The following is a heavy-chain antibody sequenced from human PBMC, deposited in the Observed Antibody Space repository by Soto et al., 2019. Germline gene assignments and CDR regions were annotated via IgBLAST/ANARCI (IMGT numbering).Heavy chain of an antibody. CDR3: AKVGGRLGNYYSSSGMDV. D-gene: IGHD3-16*01. J-gene: IGHJ6*02. Sequence: PGGSLRLSCAASGFTFSSYGMHWVRQAPGKGLEWVAVISYDGSNKYYADSVKGRFTISRDNSKNTLYLQMNSPRAEDTAVYYCAKVGGRLGNYYSSSGMDVWGQGTTVTVSS. CDR1: GFTFSSYG. V-gene: IGHV3-30*18. CDR2: ISYDGSNK.